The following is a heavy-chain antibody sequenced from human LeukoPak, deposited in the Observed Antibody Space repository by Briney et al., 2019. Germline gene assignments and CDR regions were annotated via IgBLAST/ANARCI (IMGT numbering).Heavy chain of an antibody. CDR3: ARHTPLYGDDRRTCDY. CDR2: IYPGDSDT. J-gene: IGHJ4*02. D-gene: IGHD4-17*01. Sequence: GESLKISCKGSGYSFTSYWIGWVRQMPGKGLEWMGIIYPGDSDTRYSPSFQGQVTISADKSISTAYLQWSSLKASDTAMYYCARHTPLYGDDRRTCDYWGQGTLVTVSS. V-gene: IGHV5-51*01. CDR1: GYSFTSYW.